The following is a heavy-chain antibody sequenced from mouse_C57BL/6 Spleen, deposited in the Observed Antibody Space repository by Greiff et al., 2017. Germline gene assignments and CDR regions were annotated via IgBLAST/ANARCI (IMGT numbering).Heavy chain of an antibody. Sequence: QVQLQQPGAELVRPGSSVKLSCKASGYTFTSYWMHWVKQRPIQGLEWIGNIDPSDSETHYNQKFKDKATLTVDKSSSTAYMQLSSLTSEDSAVYYCARRGGYYDYWYFEVWGTGTTVTVSS. D-gene: IGHD2-4*01. CDR2: IDPSDSET. V-gene: IGHV1-52*01. CDR1: GYTFTSYW. CDR3: ARRGGYYDYWYFEV. J-gene: IGHJ1*03.